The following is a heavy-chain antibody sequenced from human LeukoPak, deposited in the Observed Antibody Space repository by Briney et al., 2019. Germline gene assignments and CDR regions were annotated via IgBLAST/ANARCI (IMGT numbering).Heavy chain of an antibody. Sequence: ASVKVSCKASGYTFTSYGINWLRQAPGQGLEWMGIINPSGGSTSYAQKFQGRVTITADKSTSTAYMELSSLRSEDTAVYYCAREMYYDILTGLLGGGYFDYWGQGTLVTVSS. CDR3: AREMYYDILTGLLGGGYFDY. D-gene: IGHD3-9*01. CDR1: GYTFTSYG. J-gene: IGHJ4*02. CDR2: INPSGGST. V-gene: IGHV1-46*01.